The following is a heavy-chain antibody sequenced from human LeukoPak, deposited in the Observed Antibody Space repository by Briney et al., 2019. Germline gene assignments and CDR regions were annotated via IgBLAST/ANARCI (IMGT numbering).Heavy chain of an antibody. CDR3: VRGGDGYNTDY. D-gene: IGHD5-24*01. CDR2: IYYSGST. V-gene: IGHV4-59*01. J-gene: IGHJ4*02. CDR1: GGSISSYY. Sequence: PSETLSLTCTVSGGSISSYYWSWIRQPPGKGLEWIGYIYYSGSTNYNPSLKSRVTKSVDTSKNQFSLKLSSVTAADTAVYYCVRGGDGYNTDYWGQGTLVTVSS.